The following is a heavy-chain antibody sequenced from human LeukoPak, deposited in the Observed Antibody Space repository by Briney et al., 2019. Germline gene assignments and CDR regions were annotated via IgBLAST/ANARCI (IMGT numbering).Heavy chain of an antibody. Sequence: SETLSLTCTVSGGSISSYYWSWIRQPPGKGPAWIGNIYYSGSTNYNPSLKSRVTISIDTSKNQFSLKLTSVTAADTAVYYCARERCASCSTDYWGQGTLVTVSS. CDR1: GGSISSYY. V-gene: IGHV4-59*01. CDR2: IYYSGST. CDR3: ARERCASCSTDY. J-gene: IGHJ4*02. D-gene: IGHD2-2*01.